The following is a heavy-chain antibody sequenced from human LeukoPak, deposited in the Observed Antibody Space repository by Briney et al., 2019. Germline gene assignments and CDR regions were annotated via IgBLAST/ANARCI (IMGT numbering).Heavy chain of an antibody. V-gene: IGHV1-46*01. CDR3: ARVLERIDYGGNSGFDY. J-gene: IGHJ4*02. Sequence: GASVKVSCKASGYTFTNYYIHWVRQAPGQGLEWVGLINPNGGSTGYAQRFQGRVTVTTDTSTSTVYMELNSLGSEDTAVYYCARVLERIDYGGNSGFDYWGQGTLVTVSS. CDR2: INPNGGST. CDR1: GYTFTNYY. D-gene: IGHD4-23*01.